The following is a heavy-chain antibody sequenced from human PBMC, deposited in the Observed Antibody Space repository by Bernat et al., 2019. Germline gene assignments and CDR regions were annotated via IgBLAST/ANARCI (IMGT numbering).Heavy chain of an antibody. V-gene: IGHV1-69*02. CDR3: ASEEKGSMMVARAFDY. D-gene: IGHD3-10*01. CDR2: IIPILGIA. J-gene: IGHJ4*02. CDR1: GGTFSSYT. Sequence: QVQLVQSGAEVKKPGSSVKVSCKASGGTFSSYTISWVRQAPGQGLEWMGRIIPILGIANYAQKFQGRVTIIADKSTSTAYMELSSLRSEDTAVYYCASEEKGSMMVARAFDYWGQGTLVTVSS.